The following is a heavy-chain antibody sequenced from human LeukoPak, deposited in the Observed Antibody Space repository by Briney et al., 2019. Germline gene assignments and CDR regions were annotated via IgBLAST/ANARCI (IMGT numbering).Heavy chain of an antibody. Sequence: SETLSLTCTVSGGSISSYYWSWIRQPPGKGLEWIGYIYYSGSTNYNPSLKSRVTISVDTSKNQFSLKLSSVTAADTAVCYCARASHLSYDYVWGSYRFFDYWGQGTLVTVSS. CDR1: GGSISSYY. CDR3: ARASHLSYDYVWGSYRFFDY. CDR2: IYYSGST. V-gene: IGHV4-59*01. D-gene: IGHD3-16*02. J-gene: IGHJ4*02.